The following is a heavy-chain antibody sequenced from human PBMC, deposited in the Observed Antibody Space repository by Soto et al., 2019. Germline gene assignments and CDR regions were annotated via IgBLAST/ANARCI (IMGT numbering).Heavy chain of an antibody. D-gene: IGHD3-16*01. V-gene: IGHV3-53*01. J-gene: IGHJ4*02. Sequence: EVQLVESGGGLIQPGGSLRLSCAVSGFTVSNNYMSWVRQAPGKGLEGVSVIYSGGYTAYGDSVKGRFTISRDNSKNTQYLENNGLASHDPAVYYRATEGGGGGYWGQGTLVTVSS. CDR1: GFTVSNNY. CDR2: IYSGGYT. CDR3: ATEGGGGGY.